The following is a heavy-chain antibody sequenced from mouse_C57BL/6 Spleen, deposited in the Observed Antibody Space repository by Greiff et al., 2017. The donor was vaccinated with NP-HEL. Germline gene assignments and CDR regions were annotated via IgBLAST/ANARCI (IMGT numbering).Heavy chain of an antibody. CDR3: ASYYGSSFYAMDY. V-gene: IGHV1-22*01. D-gene: IGHD1-1*01. J-gene: IGHJ4*01. CDR2: INPNNGGT. Sequence: EVQLQQSGPELVKPGASVKMSCKASGYTFTDYNMHWVKQSHGKSLEWIGYINPNNGGTSYNQKFKGKATLTVNKSSSTAYMELRSLTSEDSAVYYCASYYGSSFYAMDYWGQRTSVTVSS. CDR1: GYTFTDYN.